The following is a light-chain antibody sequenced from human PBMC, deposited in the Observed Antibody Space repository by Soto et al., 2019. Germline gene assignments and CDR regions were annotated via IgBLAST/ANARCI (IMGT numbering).Light chain of an antibody. V-gene: IGKV3-15*01. J-gene: IGKJ1*01. CDR3: QQYNDWPRT. CDR2: GAS. CDR1: QSVRSN. Sequence: DIVMTHSPATLSVSPGERATLSCRASQSVRSNLAWYQQKPGQAPRLLIYGASARATGIPARFSGSGFGTEFTLTISSLQSEDFAVYFCQQYNDWPRTFGQGTKVEVK.